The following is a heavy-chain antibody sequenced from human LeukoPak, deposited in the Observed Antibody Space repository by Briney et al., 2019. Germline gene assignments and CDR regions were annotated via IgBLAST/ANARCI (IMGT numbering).Heavy chain of an antibody. V-gene: IGHV1-24*01. D-gene: IGHD3-22*01. CDR1: GYTLTELS. CDR3: ARDSIPGGYYDSSGYQDY. CDR2: FDPEDGET. J-gene: IGHJ4*02. Sequence: ASVKVSCKVSGYTLTELSMHWVRQAPGKGLEWMGGFDPEDGETIYAQKFQGRVTMTGDTSTSTVYMELSSLRSEDTAVYYCARDSIPGGYYDSSGYQDYWGQGTLATVSS.